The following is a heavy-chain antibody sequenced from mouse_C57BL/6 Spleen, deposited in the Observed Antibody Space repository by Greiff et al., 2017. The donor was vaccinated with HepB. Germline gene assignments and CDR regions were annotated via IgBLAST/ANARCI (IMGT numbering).Heavy chain of an antibody. CDR2: ISSGSSTI. CDR3: ANSNYNYAMDY. Sequence: DVKLQESGGGLVKPGGSLKLSCAASGFTFSDYGMHWVRQAPEKGLEWVAYISSGSSTIYYADTVKGRFTISRDNAQNTLFLQMTSLRSEDTAMYDCANSNYNYAMDYWGQGTSVTVSS. J-gene: IGHJ4*01. CDR1: GFTFSDYG. D-gene: IGHD2-5*01. V-gene: IGHV5-17*01.